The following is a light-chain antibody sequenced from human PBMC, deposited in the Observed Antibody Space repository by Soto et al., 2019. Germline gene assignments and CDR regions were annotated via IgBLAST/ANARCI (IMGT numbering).Light chain of an antibody. J-gene: IGKJ5*01. Sequence: IGLTQTPDTLSFSPGERATLSCRASQSVSASYLAWYQHKPGQAPRLLMYAASSRATGIPDRFSGSGSGTDFTLTVSRLEPEDFAVYYCQQYGNAPAITFGQGTRLEI. CDR1: QSVSASY. CDR2: AAS. V-gene: IGKV3-20*01. CDR3: QQYGNAPAIT.